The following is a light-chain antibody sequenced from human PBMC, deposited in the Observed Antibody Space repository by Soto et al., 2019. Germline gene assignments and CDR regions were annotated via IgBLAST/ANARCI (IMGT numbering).Light chain of an antibody. V-gene: IGKV3-20*01. CDR3: QQYGSSPYA. CDR2: DAS. Sequence: EIVLTQSPGTLSLSPGERATLSCRASQSVTDSYLAWYQHKPGQAPRLLIYDASTRATAIPYRFSGGGSGTDFTLTISSLEPEDFAVYYCQQYGSSPYAFGQGTKLEI. J-gene: IGKJ2*01. CDR1: QSVTDSY.